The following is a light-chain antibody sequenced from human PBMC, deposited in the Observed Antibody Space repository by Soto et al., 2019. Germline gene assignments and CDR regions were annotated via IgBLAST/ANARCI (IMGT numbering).Light chain of an antibody. Sequence: QSVLTQPPSMSGAPGQRVTISCTGSSSDIGAGYDVHWYQQFPGTAPNLLIYSNINRPSGVPGRFSGSKSGTSASLAITGLQAEDEADYYCQSYDSSLGGSKGVFVGGTKVTVL. CDR2: SNI. CDR1: SSDIGAGYD. V-gene: IGLV1-40*01. CDR3: QSYDSSLGGSKGV. J-gene: IGLJ3*02.